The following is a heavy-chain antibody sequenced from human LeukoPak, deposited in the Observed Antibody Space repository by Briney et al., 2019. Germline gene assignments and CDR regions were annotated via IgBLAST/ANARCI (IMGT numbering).Heavy chain of an antibody. J-gene: IGHJ4*02. CDR3: AKQMAVDYFDY. V-gene: IGHV3-30*18. Sequence: GTSLRLSCVASGFTFSNFGMHWVRQAPGKGLEWVAVISYDGKNEYYTDSVKGRFTISRDNAKNTLYLQMNSLRAEDTAVYYCAKQMAVDYFDYWGQGTLVTVSS. D-gene: IGHD5-24*01. CDR1: GFTFSNFG. CDR2: ISYDGKNE.